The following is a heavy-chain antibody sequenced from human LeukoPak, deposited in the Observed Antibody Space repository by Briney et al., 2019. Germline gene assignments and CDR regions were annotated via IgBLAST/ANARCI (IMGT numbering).Heavy chain of an antibody. J-gene: IGHJ3*02. CDR1: GGSISSSSYY. CDR3: ARRGGGGGAHAFDI. CDR2: IYYSGST. Sequence: SETLSLTCTVSGGSISSSSYYWGWIRQPPGKGLEWIGSIYYSGSTYYNPSLKSRVTISVDTSKNQFSLKLSSVTAADTAVYYRARRGGGGGAHAFDIWAKGQWLPSLQ. V-gene: IGHV4-39*01. D-gene: IGHD3-16*01.